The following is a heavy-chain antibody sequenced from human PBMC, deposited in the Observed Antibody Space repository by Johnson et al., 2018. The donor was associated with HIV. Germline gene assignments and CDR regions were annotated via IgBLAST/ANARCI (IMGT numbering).Heavy chain of an antibody. CDR3: ARQSLRAFDI. Sequence: QVQLVESGGGVVQPGRSLRLSCAASGFTFNDYGMSWVRQSPGKGLEWVAVISYDGSNKYYADSVKGRFTISRDNSKNTLYLQMSSLRAEDTAVYYCARQSLRAFDIWGQGTMVTVSS. V-gene: IGHV3-30*03. CDR2: ISYDGSNK. J-gene: IGHJ3*02. CDR1: GFTFNDYG.